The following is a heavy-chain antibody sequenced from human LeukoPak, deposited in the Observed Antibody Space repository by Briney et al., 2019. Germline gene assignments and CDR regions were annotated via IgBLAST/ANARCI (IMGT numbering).Heavy chain of an antibody. CDR3: ANLATVTTRGVFDI. D-gene: IGHD4-17*01. CDR2: IINNGGST. CDR1: GFTFSSYG. Sequence: GGSLRLSCAASGFTFSSYGMSWVRQAPGKGLEWVSAIINNGGSTYYADSVKGRFTISRDNSKNTLYLQMNSLRAEDTAVYYCANLATVTTRGVFDIWGQGTMVTISS. V-gene: IGHV3-23*01. J-gene: IGHJ3*02.